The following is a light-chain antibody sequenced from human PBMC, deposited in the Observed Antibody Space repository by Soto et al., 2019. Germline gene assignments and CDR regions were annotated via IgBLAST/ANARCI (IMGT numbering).Light chain of an antibody. Sequence: DIVLTQSPATVSLSPGEGATLSCRASQSVNTYLAWYQQKTGQAPRLLIYDASNRETGIPARFSGTGSGTDFTLTISSLEPEDFAVYYCQQRSSWPHTFGHGTRVEI. CDR1: QSVNTY. V-gene: IGKV3-11*01. CDR3: QQRSSWPHT. J-gene: IGKJ3*01. CDR2: DAS.